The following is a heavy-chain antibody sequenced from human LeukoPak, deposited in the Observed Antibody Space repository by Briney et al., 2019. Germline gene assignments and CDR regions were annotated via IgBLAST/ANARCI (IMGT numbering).Heavy chain of an antibody. Sequence: SETLSLTCTVSGGSISNNYWSWIRQPPGKGLEWIGYIYYSGSTNYNPSLKSRVTISVDTSKNQFSLKLSSVTAADTAVYYCARDNWNYGSSMDVWGQGTTVTVSS. D-gene: IGHD1-7*01. V-gene: IGHV4-59*01. J-gene: IGHJ6*02. CDR1: GGSISNNY. CDR3: ARDNWNYGSSMDV. CDR2: IYYSGST.